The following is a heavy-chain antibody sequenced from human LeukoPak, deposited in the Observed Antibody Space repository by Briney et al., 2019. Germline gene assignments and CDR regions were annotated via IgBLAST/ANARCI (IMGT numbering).Heavy chain of an antibody. CDR3: ARARIVGAKNGFDY. V-gene: IGHV3-66*02. CDR1: GFTVSSNY. J-gene: IGHJ4*02. Sequence: GGSLRLSCAASGFTVSSNYMSWVRQAPGKGLEWVSVIYSGGSTYYADSEKGRFTISRDNSKNTLYLQMNSLRAEDTAVYYCARARIVGAKNGFDYWGQGTLVTVSS. CDR2: IYSGGST. D-gene: IGHD1-26*01.